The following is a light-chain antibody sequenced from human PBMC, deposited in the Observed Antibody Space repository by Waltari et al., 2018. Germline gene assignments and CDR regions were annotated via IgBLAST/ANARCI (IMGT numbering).Light chain of an antibody. V-gene: IGKV1-33*01. J-gene: IGKJ5*01. CDR1: QHFSKY. Sequence: DIQMTQSPSSVSASVGVRVTITCQARQHFSKYLNWYQQKPGKDPNLLIYDASNLQRAVPSRFSGSGSGTHFTFTISSLQPEDIATYYCQQYYNVPRTFGPGTRLEIK. CDR2: DAS. CDR3: QQYYNVPRT.